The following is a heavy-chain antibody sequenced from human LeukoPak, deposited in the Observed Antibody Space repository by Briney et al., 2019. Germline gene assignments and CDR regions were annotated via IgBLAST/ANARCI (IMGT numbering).Heavy chain of an antibody. J-gene: IGHJ2*01. V-gene: IGHV3-74*01. CDR3: ARADRPNWYFDL. Sequence: PGGSLRLSCTASGFTFSSYCMHWVSQAPGKGLVWVSRINSDGSSTSYADSVKGRFTISRDNAKNTLYLQMNSLRAEDTAMYYCARADRPNWYFDLWGRGTLVTVSS. CDR1: GFTFSSYC. CDR2: INSDGSST.